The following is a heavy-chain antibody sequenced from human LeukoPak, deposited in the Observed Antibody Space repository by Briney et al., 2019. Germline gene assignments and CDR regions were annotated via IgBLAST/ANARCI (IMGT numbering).Heavy chain of an antibody. CDR3: ARHYDILTGYEGGLDY. V-gene: IGHV4-59*01. Sequence: PSETLSLTCTVSGGSISGYYWTWIRQPPGKGPEWIGYIYYSGSTNYNPSLKSRVTISVDTSRNQFSLKLSSVTAADTAVYYCARHYDILTGYEGGLDYWGQGTLVTVSS. CDR1: GGSISGYY. D-gene: IGHD3-9*01. J-gene: IGHJ4*02. CDR2: IYYSGST.